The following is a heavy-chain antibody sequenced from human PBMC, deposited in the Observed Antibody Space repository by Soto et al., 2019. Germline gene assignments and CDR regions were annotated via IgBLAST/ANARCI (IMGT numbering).Heavy chain of an antibody. V-gene: IGHV3-33*01. D-gene: IGHD1-26*01. CDR2: IWYDGSSQ. J-gene: IGHJ4*02. CDR1: GFIFSSYG. CDR3: ARESYSGSYFDY. Sequence: GGSLRLSCAVSGFIFSSYGFHWVRQAPGKGLEWVAVIWYDGSSQYYADSVKGRFTISRDNSKNTLYLQLNSLRVEDTAMYFCARESYSGSYFDYWGQGTLVTVSS.